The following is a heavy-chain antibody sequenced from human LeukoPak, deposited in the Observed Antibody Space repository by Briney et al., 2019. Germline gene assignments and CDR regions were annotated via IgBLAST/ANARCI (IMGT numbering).Heavy chain of an antibody. CDR1: GGSISNSPYY. CDR3: ARRASGSYFHY. J-gene: IGHJ4*02. D-gene: IGHD1-26*01. Sequence: SETLSLTCTVSGGSISNSPYYWGWIRQPPGKGLEWIGSIHYSGSTYYNPSLKSRVTISVDTSKNQFSLKLSSVTAADTAVYYCARRASGSYFHYWGQGTLVTVSS. V-gene: IGHV4-39*01. CDR2: IHYSGST.